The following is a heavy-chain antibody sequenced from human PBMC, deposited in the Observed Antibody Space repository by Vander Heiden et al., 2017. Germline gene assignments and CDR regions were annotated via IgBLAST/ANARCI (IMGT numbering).Heavy chain of an antibody. J-gene: IGHJ6*02. Sequence: EVQLVESGGGLVKPGGSLRLSCAASGFTLSSHSMNWVRQAPGKGLEWVSSISSSSSYIYYADSVKGRFTISRDNAKNSLYLQMNSLRAEDTAVYYCARDRGSGYGYYYYYGMDVWGQGTTVTVSS. CDR2: ISSSSSYI. CDR1: GFTLSSHS. CDR3: ARDRGSGYGYYYYYGMDV. V-gene: IGHV3-21*01. D-gene: IGHD3-10*01.